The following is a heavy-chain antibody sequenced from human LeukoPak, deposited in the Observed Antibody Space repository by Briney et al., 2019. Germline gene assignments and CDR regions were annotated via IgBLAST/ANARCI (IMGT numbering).Heavy chain of an antibody. V-gene: IGHV1-46*04. CDR2: INPSGGST. J-gene: IGHJ4*02. D-gene: IGHD3-22*01. CDR3: ARDGDYYSIDY. Sequence: ASVKVSCKASGYTFTGYYIHWVRQAPGQGLEWMGIINPSGGSTNHAQKLQGRVTMTRDTSTSTVYMELSSLRSEDTAVYYCARDGDYYSIDYWGQGTLVTVSS. CDR1: GYTFTGYY.